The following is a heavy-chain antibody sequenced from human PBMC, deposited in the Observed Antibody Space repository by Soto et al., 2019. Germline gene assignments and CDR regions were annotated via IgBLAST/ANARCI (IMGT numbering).Heavy chain of an antibody. CDR1: GYTFTSYG. Sequence: GASVKVSCKASGYTFTSYGISWVRQAPGQGLEWMGWISAYNGNTNYAQKLQGRVTMTTDTSTSTAYMELSSLRSEDTAVYYCARHDCISSSCYYYYYYGMDVWGQGTTVTVSS. J-gene: IGHJ6*02. CDR2: ISAYNGNT. CDR3: ARHDCISSSCYYYYYYGMDV. D-gene: IGHD2-2*01. V-gene: IGHV1-18*01.